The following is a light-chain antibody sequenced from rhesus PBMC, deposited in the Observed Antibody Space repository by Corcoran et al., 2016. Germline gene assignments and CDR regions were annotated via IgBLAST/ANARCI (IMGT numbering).Light chain of an antibody. Sequence: ETVVTQSPATLSLSPGERATLSCRASQSVGSYLAWYQQKPGQAPRLLIYGASSRATGLPDRFSGSGPGTDFTLTISSLEPEDVGVYYCQQSSNLSWTFGQGTKVEIK. V-gene: IGKV3-24*04. CDR1: QSVGSY. CDR3: QQSSNLSWT. CDR2: GAS. J-gene: IGKJ1*01.